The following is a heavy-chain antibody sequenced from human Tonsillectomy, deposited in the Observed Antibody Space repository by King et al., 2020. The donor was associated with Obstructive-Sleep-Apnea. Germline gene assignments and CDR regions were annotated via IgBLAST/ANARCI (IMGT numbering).Heavy chain of an antibody. J-gene: IGHJ5*02. CDR3: VRHLVATVKGDDA. V-gene: IGHV5-10-1*01. D-gene: IGHD5-24*01. Sequence: QLVQSGPEVKKPGESLRISCKGSGYRFTSYWISWVRQMPGKGLEWMGRIYPRDSDTNYSPSFQGHVTISVDKSISTAYLHWSSLKASDTAIYYCVRHLVATVKGDDAWGQGTLVTVSS. CDR2: IYPRDSDT. CDR1: GYRFTSYW.